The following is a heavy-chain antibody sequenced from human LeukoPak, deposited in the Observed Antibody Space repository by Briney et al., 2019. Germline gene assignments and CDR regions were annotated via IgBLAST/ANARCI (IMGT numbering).Heavy chain of an antibody. D-gene: IGHD2-15*01. J-gene: IGHJ5*02. CDR3: AKDFGQYCSGGSCYNWFDP. V-gene: IGHV3-30*02. CDR2: IRYAGSNK. Sequence: PGGSLRLSCAASGFTFSSYGMHWVRQAPGKGLEWVAFIRYAGSNKYYADSVKGRFTISRDNSKNTLYLQMNSLRAEDTAVYYCAKDFGQYCSGGSCYNWFDPWGQGTLVTVSS. CDR1: GFTFSSYG.